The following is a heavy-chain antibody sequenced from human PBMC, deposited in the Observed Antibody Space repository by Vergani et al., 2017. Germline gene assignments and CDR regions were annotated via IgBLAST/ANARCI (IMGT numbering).Heavy chain of an antibody. Sequence: EVQLVESGGGLVQPGGSLRLSCAASGFTFSSYWMSWVRQAPGKGLEWVANIKQDGSEKYYVDSVKGRFTISRDNAKNSLYLQMNSLRAEDTAVYYCARDGSGSYYNPYFDCWGQGTLVTVSS. V-gene: IGHV3-7*01. J-gene: IGHJ4*02. CDR1: GFTFSSYW. CDR3: ARDGSGSYYNPYFDC. CDR2: IKQDGSEK. D-gene: IGHD3-10*01.